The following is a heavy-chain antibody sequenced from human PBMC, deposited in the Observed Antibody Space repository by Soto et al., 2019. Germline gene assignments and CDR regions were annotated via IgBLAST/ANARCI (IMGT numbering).Heavy chain of an antibody. D-gene: IGHD1-26*01. CDR3: ARVGDPYYYYGMDV. Sequence: SVKVSCKASGGTFSSYAVSWVRQAPGQGLEWMGGIIPIFGTANYAQKFQGRVTITADESTSTAYMELSSLRSEDTAVYYCARVGDPYYYYGMDVWGQGTTVTVSS. V-gene: IGHV1-69*13. CDR1: GGTFSSYA. J-gene: IGHJ6*02. CDR2: IIPIFGTA.